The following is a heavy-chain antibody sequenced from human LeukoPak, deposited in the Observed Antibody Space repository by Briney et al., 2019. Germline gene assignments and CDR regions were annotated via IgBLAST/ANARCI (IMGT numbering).Heavy chain of an antibody. Sequence: GASVKVSCKASGYTFTGYYMHWVRQAPGQGLEWMGQINPNSGGTNYAQKFQGRVTMTRDTSISTAYMELSRLRSDDTAVYYCARVRVRYSSGWFDYWGQGTLVTVSS. J-gene: IGHJ4*02. CDR2: INPNSGGT. CDR1: GYTFTGYY. D-gene: IGHD6-19*01. V-gene: IGHV1-2*06. CDR3: ARVRVRYSSGWFDY.